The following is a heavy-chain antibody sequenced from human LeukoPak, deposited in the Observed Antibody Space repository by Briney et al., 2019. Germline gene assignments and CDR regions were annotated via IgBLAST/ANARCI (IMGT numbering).Heavy chain of an antibody. D-gene: IGHD6-19*01. CDR1: GGSISSGSYY. CDR3: ARDRWLGIAKGAFDI. Sequence: SETLSLSCTVSGGSISSGSYYWSWIRQPAGKGLEWIGRIYTSGSTNYNPSLKSRVTISVDTSKNQFSLKLSSVTAADTAVYYCARDRWLGIAKGAFDIWGQGTMVTVSS. J-gene: IGHJ3*02. CDR2: IYTSGST. V-gene: IGHV4-61*02.